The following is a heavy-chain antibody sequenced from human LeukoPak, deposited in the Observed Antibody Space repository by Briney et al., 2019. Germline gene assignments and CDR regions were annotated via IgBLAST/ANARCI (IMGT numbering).Heavy chain of an antibody. J-gene: IGHJ6*02. Sequence: GASVKVSCKASGYTFTSYDINWVRQATGQGLEWMGWMNPNSGNTGYAQKFQGRVTMTRNTSISTAYMELSSLRSEDTAVYYCARGLWQLVADYYYYGMDVWGQGTTVTVSS. CDR2: MNPNSGNT. CDR1: GYTFTSYD. D-gene: IGHD6-6*01. V-gene: IGHV1-8*01. CDR3: ARGLWQLVADYYYYGMDV.